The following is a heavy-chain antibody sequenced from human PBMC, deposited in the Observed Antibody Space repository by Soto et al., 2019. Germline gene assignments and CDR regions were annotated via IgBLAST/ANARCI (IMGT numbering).Heavy chain of an antibody. D-gene: IGHD4-17*01. CDR2: IYISGST. V-gene: IGHV4-4*07. J-gene: IGHJ4*02. CDR3: ASALLDYGDYYFDS. Sequence: KASETLSLTCTVSGGSISGYYWIWIRQPAGKGLEWIGRIYISGSTNYNPSLESRVTMSVDASKNQFSLKLTSVTAADTAVYYCASALLDYGDYYFDSWGQGTLVTV. CDR1: GGSISGYY.